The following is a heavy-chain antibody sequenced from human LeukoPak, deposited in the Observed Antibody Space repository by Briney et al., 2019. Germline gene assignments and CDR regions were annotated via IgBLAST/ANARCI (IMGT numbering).Heavy chain of an antibody. CDR2: IKHDSSEK. Sequence: GGSLKLSCAVSGIIFSDYWMSWVRQAPGKGLEWVANIKHDSSEKYYVDSVKGRFTISRDNAKNSLYLQMNSLRAEDTAVYYCVNDLARRGGYWGQGTLVTVSA. J-gene: IGHJ4*02. CDR3: VNDLARRGGY. D-gene: IGHD3-16*01. CDR1: GIIFSDYW. V-gene: IGHV3-7*01.